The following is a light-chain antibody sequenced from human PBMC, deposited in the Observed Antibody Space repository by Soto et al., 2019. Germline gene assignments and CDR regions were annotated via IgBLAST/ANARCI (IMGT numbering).Light chain of an antibody. V-gene: IGKV2-28*01. J-gene: IGKJ1*01. CDR1: QSLLHSNGYNY. CDR3: MQALQTPWT. Sequence: DIVMTQSPLSLPVTPGEPASISCRSSQSLLHSNGYNYLDWYLQKPGQSPQLLIYSGSHRASGVPDRFSGSASGTDFTLKITRVEAEDVGVYYCMQALQTPWTFGQGTKVEIK. CDR2: SGS.